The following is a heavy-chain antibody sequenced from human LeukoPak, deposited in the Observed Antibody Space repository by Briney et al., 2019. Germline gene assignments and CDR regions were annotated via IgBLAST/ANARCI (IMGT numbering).Heavy chain of an antibody. V-gene: IGHV6-1*01. CDR1: GDSVSSNSAA. CDR3: ARDTTSSWYGLDY. J-gene: IGHJ4*02. CDR2: TYYRSKWYN. D-gene: IGHD6-13*01. Sequence: SHTLSLTCAISGDSVSSNSAAWNWIRQSPSRGLEWLGRTYYRSKWYNDYAVSVKSRITINPDTSKNQFSLQLNSVTPEDTAVHYCARDTTSSWYGLDYWGQGTLVTVSS.